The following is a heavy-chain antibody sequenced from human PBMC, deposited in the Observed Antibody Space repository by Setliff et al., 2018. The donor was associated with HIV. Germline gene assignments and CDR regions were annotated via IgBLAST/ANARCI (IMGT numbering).Heavy chain of an antibody. CDR1: GYTFTGYY. CDR2: MNPNSGNT. J-gene: IGHJ4*02. Sequence: ASVKVSCKASGYTFTGYYMHWVRQATGQGLEWMGWMNPNSGNTGYAQKLQGRVTMTTDTSTSTAYMELRSLRSDDTAVYYCARDRETGLDYWGQGTLVTVSS. V-gene: IGHV1-8*02. CDR3: ARDRETGLDY. D-gene: IGHD1-1*01.